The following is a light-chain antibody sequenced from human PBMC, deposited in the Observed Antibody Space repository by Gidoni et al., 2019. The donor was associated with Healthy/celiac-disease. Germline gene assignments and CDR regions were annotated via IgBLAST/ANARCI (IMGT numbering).Light chain of an antibody. Sequence: EIVMPQSPATLSVSPGERATLSCRASQSVSSNLAWYQQKPGQAPRLLIYGASTRATGIPARFSGSGSGTEFTLTISSLQSEDFAVYYCQQYNNWLLYTFGQXTKLEIK. V-gene: IGKV3-15*01. CDR2: GAS. CDR3: QQYNNWLLYT. CDR1: QSVSSN. J-gene: IGKJ2*01.